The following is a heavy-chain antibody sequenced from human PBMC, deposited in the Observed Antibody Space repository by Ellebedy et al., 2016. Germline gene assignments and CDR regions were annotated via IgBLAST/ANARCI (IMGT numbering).Heavy chain of an antibody. J-gene: IGHJ6*03. CDR2: ISAYNGNT. V-gene: IGHV1-18*01. CDR1: GYTFTSYG. Sequence: ASVKVSXKASGYTFTSYGISWVRQAPGQGLEWMGWISAYNGNTNYAQKLQGRVTMTTDTSTSTAYMELRSLRSDDTAVYYCARVGPFYYYYYMDVWGKGTTVTVSS. CDR3: ARVGPFYYYYYMDV.